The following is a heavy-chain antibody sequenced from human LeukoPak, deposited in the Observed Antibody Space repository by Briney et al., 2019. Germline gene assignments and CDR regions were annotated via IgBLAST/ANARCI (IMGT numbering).Heavy chain of an antibody. J-gene: IGHJ3*01. Sequence: GRSLRLSCAASGFSFSNFGMHWVRQAPGKGLEWVAVISHDGSLKYYLDSGKGRFTISRDNSKNTLYLQMDSLRVEDTAVYYCAKKNSYGSGAGDPLDVWGHGTLVTVSS. V-gene: IGHV3-30*18. CDR3: AKKNSYGSGAGDPLDV. CDR2: ISHDGSLK. CDR1: GFSFSNFG. D-gene: IGHD3-10*01.